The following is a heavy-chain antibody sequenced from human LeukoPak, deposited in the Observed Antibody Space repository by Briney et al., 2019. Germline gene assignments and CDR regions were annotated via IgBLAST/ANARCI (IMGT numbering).Heavy chain of an antibody. V-gene: IGHV1-24*01. CDR2: FDPEDGET. J-gene: IGHJ6*02. CDR3: ARVVTIFGVVIHYYGMDV. CDR1: GYTLTELS. D-gene: IGHD3-3*01. Sequence: GASVKVSCKVSGYTLTELSMHWVRQAPGKGLEWMGGFDPEDGETIYAQKFQGRVTMTEDTSTDTAYMELSSLRSEDTAVYYCARVVTIFGVVIHYYGMDVWGQGTTVTVSS.